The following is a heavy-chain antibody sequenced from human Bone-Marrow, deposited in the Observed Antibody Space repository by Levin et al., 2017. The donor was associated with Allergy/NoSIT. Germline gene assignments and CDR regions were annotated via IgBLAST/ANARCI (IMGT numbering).Heavy chain of an antibody. CDR1: GGSVNTNANY. D-gene: IGHD1-1*01. CDR3: ARLQTGTTRAFDI. Sequence: PSETLSLNCTVSGGSVNTNANYWGWIRQPPGTGLEWIGTIYFTGSTYHNPSLKSRLTISVDTSKNQFSLSLNSVTAADTAVSYCARLQTGTTRAFDIWGQGTMVTVSS. J-gene: IGHJ3*02. V-gene: IGHV4-39*01. CDR2: IYFTGST.